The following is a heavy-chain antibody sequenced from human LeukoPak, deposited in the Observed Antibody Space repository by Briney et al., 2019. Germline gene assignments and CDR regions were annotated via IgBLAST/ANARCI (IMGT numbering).Heavy chain of an antibody. CDR1: GFTFSSYG. D-gene: IGHD6-13*01. J-gene: IGHJ4*02. CDR3: AKVFGRRYSSSNGLGN. V-gene: IGHV3-30*18. CDR2: ISYNGSNK. Sequence: GGSLRLSCAASGFTFSSYGMHWVRQAPGKGLEWVAVISYNGSNKYYADSVKGRFTISRDNSKNTLYLQMNSLRAEDTAVYYCAKVFGRRYSSSNGLGNWGQGTLVTVSS.